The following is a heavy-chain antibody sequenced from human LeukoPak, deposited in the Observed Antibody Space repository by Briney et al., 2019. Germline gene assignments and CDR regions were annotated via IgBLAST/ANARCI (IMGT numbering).Heavy chain of an antibody. CDR1: GFTFSSYW. CDR3: TRVHYGDYVDY. CDR2: ISSDGTST. V-gene: IGHV3-74*01. J-gene: IGHJ4*02. D-gene: IGHD4-17*01. Sequence: GGSLRLSCAASGFTFSSYWMHGVRQAPGKGLVWVSRISSDGTSTSYADSVKGRFTISRDNAKNTLYLQMNSLRAEDTAVYHCTRVHYGDYVDYWGQGTLVTVSS.